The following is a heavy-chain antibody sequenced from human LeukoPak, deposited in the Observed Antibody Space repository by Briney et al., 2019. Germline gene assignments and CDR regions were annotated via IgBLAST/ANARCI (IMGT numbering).Heavy chain of an antibody. D-gene: IGHD3-22*01. V-gene: IGHV4-34*01. J-gene: IGHJ1*01. CDR1: GGSFSGYY. Sequence: SETLSLTCAVYGGSFSGYYWSWIRQPPGKGLEWIGSIYHSGSTYYNPSLKSRVTISVDTSKNQFSLKLRSVTAADTAVYYCARVVQSTDSSGFYLPEYFQHWGQGTLVTVSS. CDR3: ARVVQSTDSSGFYLPEYFQH. CDR2: IYHSGST.